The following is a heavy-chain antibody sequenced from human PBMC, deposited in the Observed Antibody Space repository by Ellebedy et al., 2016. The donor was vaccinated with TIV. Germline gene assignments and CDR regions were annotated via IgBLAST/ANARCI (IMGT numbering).Heavy chain of an antibody. J-gene: IGHJ4*02. V-gene: IGHV3-7*05. CDR3: AREGGGKWLSRPDY. Sequence: GESLKISCAASGFTFSRNWMSWVRQAPGKGLEWVANINQDGSAKYYVDSVKGRFTISRDNAKNSLYLQMNSLRAEDTAVYYCAREGGGKWLSRPDYWGQGTLVTVSS. CDR2: INQDGSAK. D-gene: IGHD3-22*01. CDR1: GFTFSRNW.